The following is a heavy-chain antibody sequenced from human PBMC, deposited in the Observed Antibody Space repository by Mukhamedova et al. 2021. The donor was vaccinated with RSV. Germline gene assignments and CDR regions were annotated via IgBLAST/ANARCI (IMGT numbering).Heavy chain of an antibody. Sequence: NKYYADSVKGRFTISRDNSKNTLYLQMNSLRAEDTAVYYFARGFSPYSSSWSEYGAFDIWGQGTMVTVSS. J-gene: IGHJ3*02. CDR3: ARGFSPYSSSWSEYGAFDI. CDR2: NK. V-gene: IGHV3-30*03. D-gene: IGHD6-13*01.